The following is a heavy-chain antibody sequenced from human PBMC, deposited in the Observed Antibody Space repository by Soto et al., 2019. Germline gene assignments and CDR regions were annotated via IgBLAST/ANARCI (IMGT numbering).Heavy chain of an antibody. Sequence: GASVKVSCKASGGTFSSYAISWVRQAPGQGLEWMGGIIPIFGTANYAQKFQGRVTITADESTSTAYMELSSLRSEDTAVYYCARAGHSYGLPYGMDVWGQGTTVTVSS. V-gene: IGHV1-69*13. CDR2: IIPIFGTA. D-gene: IGHD5-18*01. J-gene: IGHJ6*02. CDR1: GGTFSSYA. CDR3: ARAGHSYGLPYGMDV.